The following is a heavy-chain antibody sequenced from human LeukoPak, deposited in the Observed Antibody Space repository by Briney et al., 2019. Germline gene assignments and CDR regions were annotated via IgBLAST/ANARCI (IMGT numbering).Heavy chain of an antibody. J-gene: IGHJ6*03. CDR2: IRWNSGSI. Sequence: PGGSLRLSFAASGFTFDDYAMHWVRPAPGRGLEWVSGIRWNSGSIGHADPVKGRFTISRDHAKTSLYLQMSSLRAEDTALYFCAKDGMPRYYYGSGSYYLYYMDVWGKGTTVTVSS. V-gene: IGHV3-9*01. CDR1: GFTFDDYA. D-gene: IGHD3-10*01. CDR3: AKDGMPRYYYGSGSYYLYYMDV.